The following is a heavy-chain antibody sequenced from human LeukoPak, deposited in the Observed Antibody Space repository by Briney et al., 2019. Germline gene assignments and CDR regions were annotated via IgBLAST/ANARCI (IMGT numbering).Heavy chain of an antibody. D-gene: IGHD1-26*01. V-gene: IGHV4-38-2*01. Sequence: SETLSLTCAVSGCSISSGYYWGWIRQPPGKGLEWIGSIYHSGSTYYNPSLKSRVTISVDTSKNQFSLKLSSVTAADTAVYYCARRIVGATKIFDYWGQGTLVTVSS. J-gene: IGHJ4*02. CDR1: GCSISSGYY. CDR3: ARRIVGATKIFDY. CDR2: IYHSGST.